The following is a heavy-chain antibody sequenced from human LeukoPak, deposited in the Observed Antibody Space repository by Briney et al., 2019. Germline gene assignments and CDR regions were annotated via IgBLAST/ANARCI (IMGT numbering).Heavy chain of an antibody. CDR2: IVVGSGNT. J-gene: IGHJ6*03. D-gene: IGHD4-17*01. CDR1: GFTFTSSA. V-gene: IGHV1-58*02. CDR3: AADIGYGAHDYYYYYYMDV. Sequence: EASVKVSCKASGFTFTSSAMQWVRQARGQRLEWIGWIVVGSGNTNYAQKFQERVTITRDMSTSTAYMELSSLRSEDTAVYYCAADIGYGAHDYYYYYYMDVWGKGTTVTVSS.